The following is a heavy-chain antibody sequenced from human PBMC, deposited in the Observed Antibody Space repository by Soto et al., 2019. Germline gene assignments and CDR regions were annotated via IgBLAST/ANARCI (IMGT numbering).Heavy chain of an antibody. D-gene: IGHD1-7*01. CDR1: GGSVGSGAYY. CDR2: IQYSGDT. CDR3: ASRDPGTSVDY. Sequence: SSETLSLTCIVSGGSVGSGAYYWSWIRQPPGNALEWIGYIQYSGDTNYNSSLKSRVTISLDKSENQFSLKVTSLTAADTAVYYCASRDPGTSVDYWGQGTLVTVSS. J-gene: IGHJ4*02. V-gene: IGHV4-61*08.